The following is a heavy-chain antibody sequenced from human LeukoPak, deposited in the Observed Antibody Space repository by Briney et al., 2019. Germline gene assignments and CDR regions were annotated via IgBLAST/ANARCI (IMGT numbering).Heavy chain of an antibody. D-gene: IGHD1-14*01. Sequence: PGGSLRLSCAASGFTFSSYEMNWVRQAPGKGLEWVSYISSSGSTIYYADSVKGRFTISRDNAKNSPYLQMNSLRAEDTAVYYCARDSGLTAGNFQHWGQGTLVTVSS. CDR2: ISSSGSTI. J-gene: IGHJ1*01. CDR1: GFTFSSYE. CDR3: ARDSGLTAGNFQH. V-gene: IGHV3-48*03.